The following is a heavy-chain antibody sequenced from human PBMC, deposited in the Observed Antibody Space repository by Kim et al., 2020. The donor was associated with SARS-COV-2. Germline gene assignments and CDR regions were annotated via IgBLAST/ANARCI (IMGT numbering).Heavy chain of an antibody. J-gene: IGHJ6*02. V-gene: IGHV1-46*01. Sequence: ASVKVSCRASGHTLSIYHIHWVRQAPGQGLEWMGGISLGGGSTDYAQNVQGRVTITRDTATGTFYMELSSLRSEDTAVYYCARGADYAVGVWGQGTTVTVSS. CDR3: ARGADYAVGV. CDR2: ISLGGGST. CDR1: GHTLSIYH. D-gene: IGHD3-16*01.